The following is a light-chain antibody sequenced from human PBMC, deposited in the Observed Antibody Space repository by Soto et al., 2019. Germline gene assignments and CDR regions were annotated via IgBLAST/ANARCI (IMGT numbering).Light chain of an antibody. V-gene: IGKV3-11*01. J-gene: IGKJ1*01. CDR2: DAS. CDR3: QQRSNWPRT. CDR1: QSVSSY. Sequence: EVVVTQSPAALSLSPGERATLSCRASQSVSSYLAWYQQKPGQAPRLLIYDASNRATGIPARFSGSGSGTDFTLTISSLEPEDFAVYYCQQRSNWPRTFGQGTKVDI.